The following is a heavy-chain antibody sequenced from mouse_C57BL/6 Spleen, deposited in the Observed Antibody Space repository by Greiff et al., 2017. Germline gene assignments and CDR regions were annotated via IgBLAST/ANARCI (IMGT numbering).Heavy chain of an antibody. D-gene: IGHD1-1*01. Sequence: QVQLQQSGAELVRPGSSVKLSCKASGYTFTSYWMDWVKQRPGQGLEWIGNIYPSDSETHYNQKFKDKATLTVDKSSRTAYMQLSSLTSEDSAVYYCAREDYYGSSLRFAYWGQGTLVTVSA. CDR2: IYPSDSET. CDR3: AREDYYGSSLRFAY. J-gene: IGHJ3*01. CDR1: GYTFTSYW. V-gene: IGHV1-61*01.